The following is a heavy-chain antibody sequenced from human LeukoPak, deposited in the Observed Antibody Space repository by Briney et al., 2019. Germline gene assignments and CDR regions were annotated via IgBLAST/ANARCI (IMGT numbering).Heavy chain of an antibody. CDR2: ISSSGTYI. CDR3: ARGGSSWFYFAY. J-gene: IGHJ4*02. D-gene: IGHD6-13*01. V-gene: IGHV3-21*06. Sequence: GGSLRLSCAASGFTFSSYSMNWVRQAPGKGLEWVSSISSSGTYIYYADSVKSRFTISRDDAKNSLFLQMNSLRAEDTAVYYCARGGSSWFYFAYWGQGSLVTVSS. CDR1: GFTFSSYS.